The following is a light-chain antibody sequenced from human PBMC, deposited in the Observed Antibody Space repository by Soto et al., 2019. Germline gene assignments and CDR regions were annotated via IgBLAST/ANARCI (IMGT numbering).Light chain of an antibody. J-gene: IGKJ4*01. CDR3: QQTNMYPLS. V-gene: IGKV1D-12*01. Sequence: DIQMTQSPSSVSASVGDSVTITCRASQGISSRLAWYQQKPGRAPKLLIYAASSLQSGIPSRFSGSGSGPEFTLTISTLQPEDFATYYCQQTNMYPLSFGGGTQVEIK. CDR2: AAS. CDR1: QGISSR.